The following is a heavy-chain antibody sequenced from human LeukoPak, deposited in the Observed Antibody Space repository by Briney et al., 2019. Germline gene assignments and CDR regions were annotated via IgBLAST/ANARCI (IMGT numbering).Heavy chain of an antibody. CDR1: GFTFSSYW. CDR2: IKQDGREK. CDR3: ARVEDYDILTGFDY. D-gene: IGHD3-9*01. J-gene: IGHJ4*02. Sequence: PGGSLRLSCAASGFTFSSYWMSWVRQAPGKGLEWVANIKQDGREKYSVDSVKGRFTISRDNAKNSLYLQVNSLRAEDTAVYYCARVEDYDILTGFDYWGQGTLVTVSS. V-gene: IGHV3-7*01.